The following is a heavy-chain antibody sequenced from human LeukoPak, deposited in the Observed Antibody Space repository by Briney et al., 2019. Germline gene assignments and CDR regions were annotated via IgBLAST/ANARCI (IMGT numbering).Heavy chain of an antibody. CDR1: GGSISSSSYY. CDR2: IYYSWST. J-gene: IGHJ4*02. CDR3: ARNGTETVSGKKFNYFDD. Sequence: PAETLSLTCTVSGGSISSSSYYWGWIRQPPGKGLEWIGSIYYSWSTHYNPALKSRLTLFVDTSKNQFSQKVNSVTAADTAVYYSARNGTETVSGKKFNYFDDWGQGTLVTVSS. V-gene: IGHV4-39*01. D-gene: IGHD4-17*01.